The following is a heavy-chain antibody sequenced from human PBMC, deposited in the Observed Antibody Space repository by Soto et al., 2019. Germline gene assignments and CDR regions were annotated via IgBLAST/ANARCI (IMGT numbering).Heavy chain of an antibody. Sequence: EVRLLESGGGLVQPGGSLRLSCAASGFTFSSYAMSWVRQAPGKGLEWVSAISGSGGTTYYADSVRGRFTISRDNSKNTLYLHKNSLSPDDAAIYYCATFVVATGGSGGWPGHFDYWGQGALVTVSS. CDR1: GFTFSSYA. J-gene: IGHJ4*02. CDR3: ATFVVATGGSGGWPGHFDY. CDR2: ISGSGGTT. V-gene: IGHV3-23*01. D-gene: IGHD6-25*01.